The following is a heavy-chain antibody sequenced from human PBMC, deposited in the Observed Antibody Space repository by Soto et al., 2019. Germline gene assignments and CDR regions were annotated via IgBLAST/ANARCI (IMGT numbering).Heavy chain of an antibody. CDR3: ARGQGAAAGHSNFDY. D-gene: IGHD6-13*01. Sequence: QLQLQESDSGLVKPSQTLSLTCAVSGGSISGTTYSWSWIRQPPGKGLEWIGYIYDSGNTYYNPSLKSQFSISVDRSKNQFSLKLSSVTAADTAVYYCARGQGAAAGHSNFDYWGQGALVTVSS. CDR2: IYDSGNT. J-gene: IGHJ4*02. CDR1: GGSISGTTYS. V-gene: IGHV4-30-2*01.